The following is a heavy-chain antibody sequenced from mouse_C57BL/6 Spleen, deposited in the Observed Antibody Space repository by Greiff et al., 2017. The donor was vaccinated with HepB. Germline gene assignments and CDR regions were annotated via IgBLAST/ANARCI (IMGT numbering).Heavy chain of an antibody. CDR2: IWSGGST. J-gene: IGHJ2*01. V-gene: IGHV2-2*01. CDR3: ARNGGRSYYFDY. Sequence: VKLMESGPGLVQPSQSLSITCTVSGFSLTSYGVHWVRQSPGKGLEWLGVIWSGGSTDYNAAFISRLSISKDNSKSQVFSKMNSLQADDTAIYYCARNGGRSYYFDYWGQGTTLTVSS. D-gene: IGHD1-1*01. CDR1: GFSLTSYG.